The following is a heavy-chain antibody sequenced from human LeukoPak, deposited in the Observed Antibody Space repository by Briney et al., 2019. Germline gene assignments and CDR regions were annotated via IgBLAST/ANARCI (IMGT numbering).Heavy chain of an antibody. J-gene: IGHJ6*02. CDR3: ARGPRAPSRANYYYYYGMDV. Sequence: NPSETLSLTCAVYGGSFSGYYWSWIRQPPGKGLEWIGEINHSGSTNYNPSLKSRVTISVDTSKNQFSLKLSSVTAADTAVYYCARGPRAPSRANYYYYYGMDVWGQGTTVTVSS. V-gene: IGHV4-34*01. CDR2: INHSGST. CDR1: GGSFSGYY.